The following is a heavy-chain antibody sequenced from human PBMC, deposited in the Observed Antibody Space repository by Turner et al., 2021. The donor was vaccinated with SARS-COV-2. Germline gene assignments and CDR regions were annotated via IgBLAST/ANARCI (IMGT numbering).Heavy chain of an antibody. CDR3: ATSGYLSTNWFDP. CDR1: GNSFTSYW. V-gene: IGHV5-10-1*03. CDR2: IDPSDSYT. Sequence: EVQLVQSGAEVKKPGESLRISCKGSGNSFTSYWISWVRQMPGKGLGWMGRIDPSDSYTNYRPSFQGHVTFSADNSISTAYLQWSSLKASDTAMYYCATSGYLSTNWFDPWGQGTLVTVSS. D-gene: IGHD3-22*01. J-gene: IGHJ5*02.